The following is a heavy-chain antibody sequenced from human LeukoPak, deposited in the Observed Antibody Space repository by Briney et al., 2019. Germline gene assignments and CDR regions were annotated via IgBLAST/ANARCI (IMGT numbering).Heavy chain of an antibody. Sequence: PGGSLRLSCAASGFTFSSYWMSWVRQAPGKGLEWVANIKQDGSEKYYVDSVKGRFTISRDNAKDSLYLQMNSLRAEDTAVYYCARDGPVTPSYYYYYGMDDWGQGTTVTVSS. CDR1: GFTFSSYW. V-gene: IGHV3-7*01. D-gene: IGHD4-17*01. CDR3: ARDGPVTPSYYYYYGMDD. J-gene: IGHJ6*02. CDR2: IKQDGSEK.